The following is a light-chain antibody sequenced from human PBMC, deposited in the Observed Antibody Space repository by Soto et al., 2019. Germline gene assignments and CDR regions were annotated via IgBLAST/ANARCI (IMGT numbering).Light chain of an antibody. J-gene: IGLJ2*01. CDR2: EGT. CDR3: CSYAGSNNYVV. V-gene: IGLV2-23*01. Sequence: QSVLTQPASVSGSPGQSITISCTGTSSDVVNDLLVSWYQQQPGKAPKLMIYEGTKRPAGVSDRFSGSKSGNTASLTISGLQAEDEADYYCCSYAGSNNYVVFGGGTKVTVL. CDR1: SSDVVNDLL.